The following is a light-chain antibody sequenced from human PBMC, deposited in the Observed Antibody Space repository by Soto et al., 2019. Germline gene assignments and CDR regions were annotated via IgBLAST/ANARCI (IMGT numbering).Light chain of an antibody. V-gene: IGKV3-20*01. J-gene: IGKJ1*01. CDR2: DAS. CDR3: QQYGSSTET. CDR1: QTVRNNY. Sequence: EFVLTQSPGTLSLSPGERATLSCRASQTVRNNYLAWYQQKPGQAPRLLIYDASSRATGIPDRFSGGGSGTDFTLTISRLEPEDFAVYYCQQYGSSTETFGQGTKVDIK.